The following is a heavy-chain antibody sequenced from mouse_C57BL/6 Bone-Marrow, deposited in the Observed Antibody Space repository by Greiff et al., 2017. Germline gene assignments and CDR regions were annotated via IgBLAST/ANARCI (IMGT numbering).Heavy chain of an antibody. D-gene: IGHD1-1*01. CDR2: ISSGGSYT. CDR1: GFTFSSYG. J-gene: IGHJ2*01. CDR3: ARSRLYYYGSSPYIDY. V-gene: IGHV5-6*01. Sequence: EVKLMESGGDLVKPGGSLKLSCAASGFTFSSYGMSWVRQTPDKRLEWVATISSGGSYTYYPDSVKGRFTISRDNAKNTLYLQMSSLKSEETAMYYCARSRLYYYGSSPYIDYWGQGTTLTVSS.